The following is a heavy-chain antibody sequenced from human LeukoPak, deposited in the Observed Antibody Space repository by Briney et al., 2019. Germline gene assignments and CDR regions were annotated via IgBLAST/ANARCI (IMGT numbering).Heavy chain of an antibody. CDR3: AELGITMIGGV. CDR1: GFTFSSYG. CDR2: ISYDGSNK. V-gene: IGHV3-30*18. D-gene: IGHD3-10*02. Sequence: PGRSLRLSCAASGFTFSSYGMHWARQAPGKGLEWVAVISYDGSNKYYADSVKGRFTISRDNAKNSLYLQMNSLRAEDTAVYYCAELGITMIGGVWGKGTTVTISS. J-gene: IGHJ6*04.